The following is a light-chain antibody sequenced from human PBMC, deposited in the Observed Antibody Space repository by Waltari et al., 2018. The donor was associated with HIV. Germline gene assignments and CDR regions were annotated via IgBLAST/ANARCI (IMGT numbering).Light chain of an antibody. Sequence: QSVLTQSPSASGTPGQRVTISCSGGSSNIGGNTVSWYQHLPGTAPKLLIYSNNQRPSVVPDPFSGSKSATSASLAISGLQSEDEADYYCATWDSSLNGRVFGGGTKLTVL. J-gene: IGLJ2*01. CDR3: ATWDSSLNGRV. CDR1: SSNIGGNT. V-gene: IGLV1-44*01. CDR2: SNN.